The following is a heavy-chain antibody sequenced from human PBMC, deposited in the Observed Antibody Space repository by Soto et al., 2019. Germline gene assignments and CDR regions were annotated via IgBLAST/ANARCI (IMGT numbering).Heavy chain of an antibody. CDR2: ISPRSGGT. D-gene: IGHD3-10*01. V-gene: IGHV1-2*02. CDR3: TKKSGGPFPLDP. J-gene: IGHJ5*02. Sequence: ASVKVSCKASGYSFINYYIHWVRQAPVQGREWMGWISPRSGGTNYAQKFMGSVTITSDTSTSTAYMELTSLRSDDTAVYYCTKKSGGPFPLDPWGQGTKVTVSS. CDR1: GYSFINYY.